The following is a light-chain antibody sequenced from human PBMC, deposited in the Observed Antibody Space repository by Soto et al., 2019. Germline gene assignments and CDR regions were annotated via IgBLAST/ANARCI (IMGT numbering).Light chain of an antibody. CDR1: QSVGPD. V-gene: IGKV3D-15*01. J-gene: IGKJ1*01. CDR2: GAS. CDR3: QQYNNWPPRT. Sequence: EVVMTQSPGTLPVSPGGRVTLSCRASQSVGPDLDSYQQRPGQPPRLLTYGASTTDTRAPPRFSGSVSGTEFTLTITNLQSENFAVYYSQQYNNWPPRTFGQGTKV.